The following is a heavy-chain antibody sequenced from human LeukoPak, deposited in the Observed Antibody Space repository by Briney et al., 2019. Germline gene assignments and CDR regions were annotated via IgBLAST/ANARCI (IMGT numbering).Heavy chain of an antibody. J-gene: IGHJ4*02. CDR3: AKQRSEVVVAATNY. CDR2: VTGGGDTT. V-gene: IGHV3-23*01. Sequence: GGSLRLSCAASGFTFSSYAMTWVRQAPGKGLEWVSSVTGGGDTTYYADSVRGRFTISRDNSKNTLSLQTNSLRAEDTAVYYCAKQRSEVVVAATNYWGQGTLVTVSS. CDR1: GFTFSSYA. D-gene: IGHD2-15*01.